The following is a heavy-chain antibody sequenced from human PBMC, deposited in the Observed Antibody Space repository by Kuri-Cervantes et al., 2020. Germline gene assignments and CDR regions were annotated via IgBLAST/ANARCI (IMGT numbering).Heavy chain of an antibody. CDR1: GGTLSSYA. Sequence: SVKVSCKASGGTLSSYAISWVRQAPGQGLEWMGGIIPIFGTANYAQKFQGRVTITADESTSTAYMELSSLRSEDTAVYYCARDLRSIMITFGGVIAFPDYWGQGTLVTVSS. CDR2: IIPIFGTA. V-gene: IGHV1-69*13. D-gene: IGHD3-16*02. J-gene: IGHJ4*02. CDR3: ARDLRSIMITFGGVIAFPDY.